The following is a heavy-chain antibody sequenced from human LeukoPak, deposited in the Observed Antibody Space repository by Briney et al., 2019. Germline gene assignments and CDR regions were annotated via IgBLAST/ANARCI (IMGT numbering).Heavy chain of an antibody. CDR1: GFSFTGNW. Sequence: GGSLRLSCVASGFSFTGNWRSWVRQAPGKGPEWVASIKEDGSEKYYGDSVSGRFTISRDNAKNSLYLQMNSLRAEDTAVYYCAQEGNWGQGTLVTVSS. CDR2: IKEDGSEK. J-gene: IGHJ4*02. CDR3: AQEGN. V-gene: IGHV3-7*01.